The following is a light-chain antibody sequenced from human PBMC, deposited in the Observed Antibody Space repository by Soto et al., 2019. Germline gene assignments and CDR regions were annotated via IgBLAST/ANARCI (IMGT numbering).Light chain of an antibody. V-gene: IGKV3-11*01. CDR3: QQSGKWLT. J-gene: IGKJ4*01. CDR1: QSVSSG. CDR2: DAS. Sequence: THSPSARSWSPGERSAVCCRASQSVSSGLAWYQQRAGEAPRLLIYDASNRATGIPSRLSGSGSVTEVLLTISSLEPEDFGVYLCQQSGKWLTFGGGKNVDIK.